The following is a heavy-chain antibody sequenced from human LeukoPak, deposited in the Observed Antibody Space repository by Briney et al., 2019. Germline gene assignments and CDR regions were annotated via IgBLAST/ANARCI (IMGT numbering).Heavy chain of an antibody. CDR2: IYYSGST. D-gene: IGHD3-10*01. CDR1: GGSISSYY. Sequence: SETLSLTCTVSGGSISSYYWRWIRQPPGKGLEWIGYIYYSGSTNYNPSLKSRVTISVDTSKNQFSLKRSSVTAADTAVYYCARDRPMVRGAFDYWGQGTLVTVSS. CDR3: ARDRPMVRGAFDY. J-gene: IGHJ4*02. V-gene: IGHV4-59*01.